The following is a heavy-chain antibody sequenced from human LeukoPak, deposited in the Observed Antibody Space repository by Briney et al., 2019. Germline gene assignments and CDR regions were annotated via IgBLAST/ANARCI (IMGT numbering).Heavy chain of an antibody. CDR1: GASISTSSYY. D-gene: IGHD2-2*01. CDR2: IYYSGST. J-gene: IGHJ5*02. CDR3: ARESDRYCYSTSCPNWYDP. V-gene: IGHV4-39*07. Sequence: PSETLYLTCTVSGASISTSSYYWGWIRQPPGKGLEWIGSIYYSGSTYYNPSLKSRVTISVDTSKNQFSLKLRSVTAADTAVYYCARESDRYCYSTSCPNWYDPWGQGTLVTVSS.